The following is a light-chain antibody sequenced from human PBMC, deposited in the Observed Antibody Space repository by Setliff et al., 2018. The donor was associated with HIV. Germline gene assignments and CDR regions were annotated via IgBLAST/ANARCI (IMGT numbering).Light chain of an antibody. V-gene: IGLV2-14*03. J-gene: IGLJ1*01. Sequence: QSALTQPASVSGSRGQSLTISCTGTSSDVGAYNYVSWYQQHPGKVPKLMIFGVNNRPSGVSNRFSGSKSGNTASPTISGLQPEDEADYYCGSYSSTNTQIFGTGTKVTVL. CDR3: GSYSSTNTQI. CDR1: SSDVGAYNY. CDR2: GVN.